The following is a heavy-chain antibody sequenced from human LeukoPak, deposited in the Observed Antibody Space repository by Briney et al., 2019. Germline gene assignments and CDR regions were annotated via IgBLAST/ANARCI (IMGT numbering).Heavy chain of an antibody. J-gene: IGHJ4*02. V-gene: IGHV4-61*01. CDR2: IYYTGST. CDR1: GDSVSNGNYY. Sequence: ASETLSLTCTVSGDSVSNGNYYWSWLRQPPGKALEWIGYIYYTGSTYYNPSLEGRVTISVDTSRNQFSVKLSSVTAADTAVYYCARSQNYYGSGNYWSQGTLVTVSS. D-gene: IGHD3-10*01. CDR3: ARSQNYYGSGNY.